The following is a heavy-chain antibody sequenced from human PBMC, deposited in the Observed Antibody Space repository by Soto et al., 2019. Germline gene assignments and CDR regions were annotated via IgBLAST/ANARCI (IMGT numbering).Heavy chain of an antibody. Sequence: QGQLVQSGAEVKKPGAAVKLSCRTSGYTFTHCYIYWVRQAAGQGLEWVAIINTASGSTNYAQDCLARVTLTTDTSTTTVYMDLSGLRAEHTASFYCARDLAASDNWGQGTLVTVAS. CDR3: ARDLAASDN. CDR1: GYTFTHCY. D-gene: IGHD6-25*01. CDR2: INTASGST. J-gene: IGHJ4*02. V-gene: IGHV1-46*01.